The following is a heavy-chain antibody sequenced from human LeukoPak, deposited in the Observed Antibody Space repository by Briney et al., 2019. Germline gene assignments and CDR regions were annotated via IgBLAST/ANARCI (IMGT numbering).Heavy chain of an antibody. CDR3: ARDNRIAVAGNWYFDL. J-gene: IGHJ2*01. V-gene: IGHV1-3*01. CDR1: GYTFTSYA. CDR2: INAGNGNT. D-gene: IGHD6-19*01. Sequence: ASVKVSCKASGYTFTSYAMHWVRQAPGQRLEWMGWINAGNGNTKYSQKFQGRVTITRDTSAGTAYMELSSLRSEDTAVYYCARDNRIAVAGNWYFDLWGRGTLVTVSS.